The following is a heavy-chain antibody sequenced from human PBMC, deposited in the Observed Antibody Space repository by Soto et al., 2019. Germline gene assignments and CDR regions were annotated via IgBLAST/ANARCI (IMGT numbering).Heavy chain of an antibody. V-gene: IGHV3-23*05. J-gene: IGHJ4*02. CDR1: GFTFNNYA. CDR3: AKTATVHNWNFPDTFDS. CDR2: IDHSGYRT. Sequence: GGSLRLSCAASGFTFNNYATAWVRQAPGTGLEWVSIIDHSGYRTYYTKSVKGRFTISRDNSRNILYLQMSGLRAEDTALYYCAKTATVHNWNFPDTFDSWGQGTLVTVSS. D-gene: IGHD1-7*01.